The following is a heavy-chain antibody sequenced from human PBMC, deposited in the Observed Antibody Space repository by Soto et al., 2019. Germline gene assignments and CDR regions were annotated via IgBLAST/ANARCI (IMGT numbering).Heavy chain of an antibody. Sequence: EVQLVESGGGLVQPGGSLRLSCAASEFTFSTYWMNWVRQAPGKGLEWVANIKQDGSEKYYVDSVKGRFTISRDNSKNTLYLQMNSLRAEDTAVYYCARDRYGSGWYYRDYWGQGTLVTVSS. CDR3: ARDRYGSGWYYRDY. V-gene: IGHV3-7*01. CDR2: IKQDGSEK. J-gene: IGHJ4*02. D-gene: IGHD6-19*01. CDR1: EFTFSTYW.